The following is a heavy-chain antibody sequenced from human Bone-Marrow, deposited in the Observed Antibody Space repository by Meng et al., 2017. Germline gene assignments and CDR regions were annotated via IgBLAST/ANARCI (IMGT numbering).Heavy chain of an antibody. J-gene: IGHJ6*02. V-gene: IGHV3-21*01. CDR3: ARATLLWFGESHTPPHDYGMDV. Sequence: GESLKISCAASGFTFSSYSMNWVRQAPGKGLEWVSSISSSSSYIYYADSVKGRFTISRDNAKNSLYLQMNSLRAEDTAVYYCARATLLWFGESHTPPHDYGMDVWGQGTTVTVSS. D-gene: IGHD3-10*01. CDR1: GFTFSSYS. CDR2: ISSSSSYI.